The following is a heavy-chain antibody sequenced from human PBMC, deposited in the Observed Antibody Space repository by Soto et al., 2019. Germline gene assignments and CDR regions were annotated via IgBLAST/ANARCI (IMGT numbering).Heavy chain of an antibody. D-gene: IGHD5-12*01. Sequence: QVQLVESGGGVDQPGRSLRLSCAASGFTFSSYAMHWVRQAPGKGLEWVAVISYDGSNKYYADSVKGRFTISRDNSKNTLYLQMNSLRAEDTAVYYCARESDIVATNPTFDYWGQGTLVTVSS. J-gene: IGHJ4*02. CDR1: GFTFSSYA. CDR3: ARESDIVATNPTFDY. CDR2: ISYDGSNK. V-gene: IGHV3-30-3*01.